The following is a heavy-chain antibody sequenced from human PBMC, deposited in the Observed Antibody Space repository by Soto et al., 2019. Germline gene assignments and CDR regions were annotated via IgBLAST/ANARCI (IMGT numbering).Heavy chain of an antibody. V-gene: IGHV3-21*01. CDR1: GFTFNTYD. D-gene: IGHD2-21*01. CDR2: ITTSSAYI. Sequence: EVQLVESGGGLVKPGGSLRLSCAASGFTFNTYDMNCVRQAPGKGLEWVSSITTSSAYIYYADSLKGRITISRDNAKNSLFLQMNSRRAEDTAVYYCVRSGTARLLRHSWFDTWGQGTLVTVSS. J-gene: IGHJ5*02. CDR3: VRSGTARLLRHSWFDT.